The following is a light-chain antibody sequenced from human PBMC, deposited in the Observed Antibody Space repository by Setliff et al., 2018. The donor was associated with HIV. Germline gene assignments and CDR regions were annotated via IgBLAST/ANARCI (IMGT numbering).Light chain of an antibody. CDR3: CSYTSSNTDV. Sequence: QSALTQPASVSGSPGQSITIPCTGTSSDVGAYNYVSWYQQYPGKAPKLMIYEVSNRPSGVSNRFSGSKSGNTASLTISGLQAEDEADYYCCSYTSSNTDVFGTGTKVTVL. CDR1: SSDVGAYNY. V-gene: IGLV2-14*01. CDR2: EVS. J-gene: IGLJ1*01.